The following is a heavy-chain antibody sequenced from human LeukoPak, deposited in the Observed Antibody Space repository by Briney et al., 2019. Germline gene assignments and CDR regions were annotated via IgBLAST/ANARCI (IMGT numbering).Heavy chain of an antibody. CDR2: IYTSGST. CDR3: ARVPIAARMGYYYYYMDV. J-gene: IGHJ6*03. Sequence: PSETLSLTCTVSGGSISSYYWSWIRQPAGKGLEWIGRIYTSGSTDYNPSLKSRVTMSVDTSKNQFSLKLSSVTAADTAVYYCARVPIAARMGYYYYYMDVWGKGTTVTVSS. D-gene: IGHD6-6*01. V-gene: IGHV4-4*07. CDR1: GGSISSYY.